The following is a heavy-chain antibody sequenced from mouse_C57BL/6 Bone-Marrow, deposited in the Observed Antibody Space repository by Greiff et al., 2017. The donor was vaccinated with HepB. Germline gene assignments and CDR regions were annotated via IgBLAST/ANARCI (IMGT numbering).Heavy chain of an antibody. CDR3: ARHEDWHPSFDY. Sequence: VNVVESGAELVKPGASVKLSCKASGYTFTEYTIHWVKQRSGQGLEWIGWFYPGSGSIKYNEKFKDKATLTADKSSSTVYMELSRLTSEDSAVYFCARHEDWHPSFDYWGQGTTLTVSS. J-gene: IGHJ2*01. V-gene: IGHV1-62-2*01. CDR2: FYPGSGSI. CDR1: GYTFTEYT.